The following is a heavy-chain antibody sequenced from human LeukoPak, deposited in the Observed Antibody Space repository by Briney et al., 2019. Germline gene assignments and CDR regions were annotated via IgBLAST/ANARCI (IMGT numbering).Heavy chain of an antibody. CDR3: ARGVLLRYFVGHDY. D-gene: IGHD3-9*01. V-gene: IGHV3-11*01. J-gene: IGHJ4*02. Sequence: GGSLRRSCAASGFTFSDYDVRWIRQAPGEGLELVSYISSSGSTIYYADSVKGRFTISRDNAKNSLYLQMNSLRAEDTAVYYCARGVLLRYFVGHDYWGQGTLVTVSS. CDR1: GFTFSDYD. CDR2: ISSSGSTI.